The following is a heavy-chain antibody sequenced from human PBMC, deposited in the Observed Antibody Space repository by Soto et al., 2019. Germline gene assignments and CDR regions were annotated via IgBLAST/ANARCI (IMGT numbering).Heavy chain of an antibody. CDR3: AREGGGYSYGYAYYYGMDV. D-gene: IGHD5-18*01. V-gene: IGHV3-74*01. J-gene: IGHJ6*02. Sequence: GGSLRLSCAASGFTFSSYWMHWVRQAPGKGLVWVSRINSDGSSTSYADSVKGRFTISRDNAKNTLYLQMNSLRAEDTAVYYCAREGGGYSYGYAYYYGMDVWGQGTTVTVSS. CDR2: INSDGSST. CDR1: GFTFSSYW.